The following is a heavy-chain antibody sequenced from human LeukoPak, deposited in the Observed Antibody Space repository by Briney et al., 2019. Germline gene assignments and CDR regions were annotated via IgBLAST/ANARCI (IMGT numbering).Heavy chain of an antibody. CDR3: ARDITDTSGYYYFDY. CDR2: IYYSGRT. J-gene: IGHJ4*02. CDR1: GGSINSYY. V-gene: IGHV4-59*01. Sequence: PSETLSLTCTVSGGSINSYYWNWIRQPPRKGLEWIGYIYYSGRTNYNPSLNSRVTISVDTSKNQFSLRLSSVTAADTAVYYCARDITDTSGYYYFDYWGQGTLVTVSS. D-gene: IGHD3-22*01.